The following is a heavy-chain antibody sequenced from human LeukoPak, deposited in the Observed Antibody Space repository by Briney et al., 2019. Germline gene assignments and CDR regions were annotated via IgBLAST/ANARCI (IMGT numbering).Heavy chain of an antibody. V-gene: IGHV3-15*01. J-gene: IGHJ4*02. CDR2: IKSKTDGGTT. Sequence: GGSLRLSCVASGFPFSSYWMTWVRQAPGKGLEWVGRIKSKTDGGTTDYAAPVKGRFTISRDDSKNTLYLQMNSLKTEDTAVYYCTTVESQGFGELSDYWGQGTLVTVSS. CDR1: GFPFSSYW. CDR3: TTVESQGFGELSDY. D-gene: IGHD3-10*01.